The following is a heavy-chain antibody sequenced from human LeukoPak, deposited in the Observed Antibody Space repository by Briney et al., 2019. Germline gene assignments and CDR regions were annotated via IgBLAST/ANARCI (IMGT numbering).Heavy chain of an antibody. Sequence: ASVKVSCKASGYTFTSYGISWVRQAPGQGLEWMGWISAYNGNTNYAQKLQGRVTMTTDTSTSTAYMELRSLRSDDTAVYYCARVRGMATIMGFGYYYGMDVWGQGTTVTVSS. CDR1: GYTFTSYG. CDR2: ISAYNGNT. J-gene: IGHJ6*02. CDR3: ARVRGMATIMGFGYYYGMDV. D-gene: IGHD5-24*01. V-gene: IGHV1-18*01.